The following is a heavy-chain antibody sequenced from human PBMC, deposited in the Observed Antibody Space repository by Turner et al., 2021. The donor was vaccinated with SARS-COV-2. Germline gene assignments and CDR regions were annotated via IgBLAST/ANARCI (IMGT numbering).Heavy chain of an antibody. D-gene: IGHD2-2*01. CDR2: INHAGST. CDR1: GGSFSGYW. J-gene: IGHJ6*02. Sequence: QVQLQQWGTGLLKPSDTLSLTCAVYGGSFSGYWWTWIRQPPGQGLEWKGEINHAGSTNYNRSLKSRVTISVDTSKSQFSLKLSSVTAADTAGYYCAKRRGYCDSTGCNYGMDVWGQGTTVTVSS. V-gene: IGHV4-34*01. CDR3: AKRRGYCDSTGCNYGMDV.